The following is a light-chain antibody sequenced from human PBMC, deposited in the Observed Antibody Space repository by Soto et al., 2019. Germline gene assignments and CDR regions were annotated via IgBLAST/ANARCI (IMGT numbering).Light chain of an antibody. V-gene: IGLV2-14*01. CDR2: DVS. J-gene: IGLJ1*01. CDR1: SSDVGGYNY. Sequence: QSVLTQPASVSGSPGQSITISCTGTSSDVGGYNYVSWYQQHPGKAPKLMIYDVSNRPSGVSNRFSGSKSGNTASLTISGLQAEDEADYYCSSYTSSSTYVFGTGPKATGL. CDR3: SSYTSSSTYV.